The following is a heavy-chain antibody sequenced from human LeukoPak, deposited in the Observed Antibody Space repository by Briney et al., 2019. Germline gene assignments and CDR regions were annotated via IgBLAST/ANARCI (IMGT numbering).Heavy chain of an antibody. CDR2: ISSSSSYI. CDR3: ASLGVVVAALNWFDP. CDR1: GFXFSSYS. D-gene: IGHD2-15*01. V-gene: IGHV3-21*01. J-gene: IGHJ5*02. Sequence: PGGSLRLSCAASGFXFSSYSINWVRQAPGKGLEWVSSISSSSSYIYYADSVKGRFTISRDNAKNSLYLQMNSLRAEDTAVYYCASLGVVVAALNWFDPWGQGTLVTVSS.